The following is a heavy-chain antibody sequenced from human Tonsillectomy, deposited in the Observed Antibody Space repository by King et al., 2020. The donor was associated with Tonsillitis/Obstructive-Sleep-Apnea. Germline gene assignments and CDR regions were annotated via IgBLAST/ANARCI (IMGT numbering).Heavy chain of an antibody. J-gene: IGHJ4*02. V-gene: IGHV3-23*04. D-gene: IGHD2-2*01. CDR2: ISASGVST. CDR1: GFTFSNYA. CDR3: AKVLGVEPSTPYYFDS. Sequence: VQLVESGGSLVQPGGSLRLSCAASGFTFSNYAMTWVRQAPGKGLEWVSSISASGVSTYYADSVKGRFTISRDNSKNTLSLQMNSLRAEDTAFYYCAKVLGVEPSTPYYFDSWGQGTLVTVSS.